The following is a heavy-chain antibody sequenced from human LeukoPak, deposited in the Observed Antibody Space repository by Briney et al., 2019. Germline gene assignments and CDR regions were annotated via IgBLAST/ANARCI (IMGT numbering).Heavy chain of an antibody. CDR2: ISSSSSTI. CDR3: AREVVAATPERFYYMDV. Sequence: TGGSLRLSCAAPGFTFSSYSINWVRQAPGKGLDWVSYISSSSSTIYYAASVKGRFTISRDNAKNSLYLQMNSLRDEGTAVYYCAREVVAATPERFYYMDVWGKGDRGHRLL. V-gene: IGHV3-48*02. CDR1: GFTFSSYS. J-gene: IGHJ6*03. D-gene: IGHD2-15*01.